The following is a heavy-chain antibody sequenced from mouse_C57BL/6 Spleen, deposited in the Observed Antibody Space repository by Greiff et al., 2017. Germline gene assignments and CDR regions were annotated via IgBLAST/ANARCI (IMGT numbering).Heavy chain of an antibody. D-gene: IGHD3-1*01. V-gene: IGHV1-61*01. J-gene: IGHJ2*01. Sequence: QVQLKQPGAELVRPGSSVKLSCKASGYTFTSYWMDWVKQRPGQGLEWIGNIYPSDSETHYNQKFKDKATLTVDKSTSTAYMQLSSLTSEDSAVYYCARWATGFDYWGQGTTLTVSS. CDR2: IYPSDSET. CDR1: GYTFTSYW. CDR3: ARWATGFDY.